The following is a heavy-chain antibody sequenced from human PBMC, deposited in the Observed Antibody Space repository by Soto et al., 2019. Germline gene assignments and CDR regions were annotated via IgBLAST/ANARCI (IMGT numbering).Heavy chain of an antibody. J-gene: IGHJ4*02. CDR1: GGSISSYY. D-gene: IGHD5-18*01. Sequence: PSETLSLTCTVSGGSISSYYWSWIRQPPGKGLEWIGYIYYSGSTNYNASLKSRVTISVDTSKNQFSLKLSSVTAADTAVYYCARDRTGYGYWGQGTLVTVSS. CDR2: IYYSGST. V-gene: IGHV4-59*01. CDR3: ARDRTGYGY.